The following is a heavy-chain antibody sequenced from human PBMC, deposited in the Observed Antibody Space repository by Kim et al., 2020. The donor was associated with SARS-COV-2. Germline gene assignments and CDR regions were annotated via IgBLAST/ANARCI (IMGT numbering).Heavy chain of an antibody. J-gene: IGHJ4*02. CDR2: IYYSGST. V-gene: IGHV4-59*01. Sequence: SETLSLTCTVSGGSISSYYWSWIRQPPGKGLEWIGYIYYSGSTNYNPSLKSRVTISVDTSKNQFSLKLSSVTAADTAVYYCARGYNYDPFDYWGQGTLVTVSS. D-gene: IGHD3-3*01. CDR3: ARGYNYDPFDY. CDR1: GGSISSYY.